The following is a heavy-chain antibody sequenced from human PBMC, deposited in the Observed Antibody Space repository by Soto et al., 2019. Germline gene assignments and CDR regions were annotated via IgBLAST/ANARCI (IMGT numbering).Heavy chain of an antibody. Sequence: GGSLRLSCAASGFMFSDHYMDWVRQAPGKGLEWVSYISSSSSTIYYADSVKGRFTISRDNAKNSLYLQMNSLRAEDTAVYYCARRTVRGVIRIGAFDIWGQGTMVTVSS. CDR3: ARRTVRGVIRIGAFDI. CDR1: GFMFSDHY. CDR2: ISSSSSTI. J-gene: IGHJ3*02. V-gene: IGHV3-48*01. D-gene: IGHD3-10*01.